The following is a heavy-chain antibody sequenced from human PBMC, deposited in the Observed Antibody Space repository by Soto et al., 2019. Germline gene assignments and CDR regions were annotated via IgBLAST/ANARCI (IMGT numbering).Heavy chain of an antibody. D-gene: IGHD1-20*01. J-gene: IGHJ6*02. CDR3: ARDNWNDGDYYGMDI. CDR1: GGSISSSNW. CDR2: IYHSGST. Sequence: QVQLQESGPGLVKPSGTLSLTCAVSGGSISSSNWWSWVRQPPGKGLEWIGEIYHSGSTNYNPSHKSRVTISVDKSKNKFSLKLSSVTAADTAVYYCARDNWNDGDYYGMDIWGQGTTVTVSS. V-gene: IGHV4-4*02.